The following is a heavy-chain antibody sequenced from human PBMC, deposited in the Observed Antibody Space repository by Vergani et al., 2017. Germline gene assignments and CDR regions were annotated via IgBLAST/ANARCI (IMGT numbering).Heavy chain of an antibody. CDR3: ARGPLWDITYYYGSGSYYDY. J-gene: IGHJ4*02. CDR2: IYYNGST. CDR1: GGSISSGDYY. D-gene: IGHD3-10*01. Sequence: QVQLQESGPGLVKPSQTLSLTCTVSGGSISSGDYYWSWIRQPPGKGLEWIGYIYYNGSTYYNPSLNSRVTISVDTSKNQFSLKLSAVTAADTAVYYCARGPLWDITYYYGSGSYYDYWGQGTLVTVSS. V-gene: IGHV4-30-4*08.